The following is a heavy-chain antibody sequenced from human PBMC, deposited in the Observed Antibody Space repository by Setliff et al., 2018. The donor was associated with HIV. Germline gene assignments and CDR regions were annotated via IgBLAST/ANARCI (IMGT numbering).Heavy chain of an antibody. CDR2: INAGNGNT. Sequence: SVKVSCKASGYTFTSYAMHWVRQAPGQRLEWMGWINAGNGNTKYSQKFQGRVTITRNTSARTAYMELSSLRSEDTAVYYCARRATTGAFDIWGQGTMVTVSS. J-gene: IGHJ3*02. CDR3: ARRATTGAFDI. D-gene: IGHD5-12*01. CDR1: GYTFTSYA. V-gene: IGHV1-3*01.